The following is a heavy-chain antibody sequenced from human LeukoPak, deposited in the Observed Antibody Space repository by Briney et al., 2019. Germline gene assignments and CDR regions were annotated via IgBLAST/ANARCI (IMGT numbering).Heavy chain of an antibody. Sequence: GGSLRLSCAASGFTFSSYSMNWVRQAPGKGLEWVSSITSGSSYIYYTDSVKGRFTISRDNAKNSLYLQMNSMRAEDTAVYYCATGTTSGSYYFAYWGQGTLVTVSS. CDR1: GFTFSSYS. D-gene: IGHD1-1*01. J-gene: IGHJ4*02. CDR3: ATGTTSGSYYFAY. CDR2: ITSGSSYI. V-gene: IGHV3-21*01.